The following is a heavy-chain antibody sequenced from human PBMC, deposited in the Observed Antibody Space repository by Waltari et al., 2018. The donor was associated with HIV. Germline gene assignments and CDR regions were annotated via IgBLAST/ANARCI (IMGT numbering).Heavy chain of an antibody. CDR1: GFPLRNSV. CDR2: ISYDGTNK. Sequence: QLQLVESGGGVVEPGRCLGLSCGAAGFPLRNSVMDLVRQVLGKGLEWVAVISYDGTNKYDADSVKDRFIVSRNNSKNTLYLQMNNLRPEDTAVYYCARSSPHSLLEWFGELLDFWGQGTLVTVSS. V-gene: IGHV3-30-3*01. CDR3: ARSSPHSLLEWFGELLDF. J-gene: IGHJ4*02. D-gene: IGHD3-10*01.